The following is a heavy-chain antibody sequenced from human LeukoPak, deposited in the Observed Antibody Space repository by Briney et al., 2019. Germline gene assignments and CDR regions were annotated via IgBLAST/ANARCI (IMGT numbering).Heavy chain of an antibody. J-gene: IGHJ4*02. V-gene: IGHV3-66*02. CDR1: GFTVSSNY. CDR3: ARDDVASVFDY. Sequence: GGSLRLSCAASGFTVSSNYMTWVRQAPGKGLEWVSVIYSGGNTCYADSVKGLFTISRDNSKNTLYLQMNSLRAEDTAIYYCARDDVASVFDYWGQGTLVTVSS. D-gene: IGHD3-16*01. CDR2: IYSGGNT.